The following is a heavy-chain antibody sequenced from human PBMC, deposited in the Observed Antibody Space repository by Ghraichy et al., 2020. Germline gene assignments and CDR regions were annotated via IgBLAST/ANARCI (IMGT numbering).Heavy chain of an antibody. Sequence: GGSLRLSCAASGFTFSNAWMSWVRQAPGKGLEWVGRIKSKTDGGTTDYAAPVKGRFTISRDDSKNTLYLQMNSLKTEDTAVYYCTTDPGRYQLLYDLLLDYWGQGTLVTVSS. D-gene: IGHD2-2*02. CDR2: IKSKTDGGTT. CDR3: TTDPGRYQLLYDLLLDY. V-gene: IGHV3-15*01. J-gene: IGHJ4*02. CDR1: GFTFSNAW.